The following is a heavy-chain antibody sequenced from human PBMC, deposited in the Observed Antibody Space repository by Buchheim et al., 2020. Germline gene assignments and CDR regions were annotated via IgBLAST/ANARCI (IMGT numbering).Heavy chain of an antibody. CDR3: AKDQHSIAARQDYYYYGMDV. Sequence: QVQLVESGGDVVQPGRSLRLSCAASGFTFSSYGMHWVRQAPGKGLEWVAVISYDGSNKYYADSVKGRFTISRDNSKNTLYLQMNSLRAEDTAVYYCAKDQHSIAARQDYYYYGMDVWGQGTT. J-gene: IGHJ6*02. CDR2: ISYDGSNK. D-gene: IGHD6-6*01. V-gene: IGHV3-30*18. CDR1: GFTFSSYG.